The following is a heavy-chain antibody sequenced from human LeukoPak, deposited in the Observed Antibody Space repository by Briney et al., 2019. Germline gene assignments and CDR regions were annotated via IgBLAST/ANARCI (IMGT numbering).Heavy chain of an antibody. CDR3: ARCSSGWYRLSYYYYYMDV. CDR2: INHSGST. V-gene: IGHV4-34*01. D-gene: IGHD6-19*01. J-gene: IGHJ6*03. Sequence: SETLSLTCAVYGGSFSGYYWSWIRQPPGKGLEWIGEINHSGSTNYNPSLKSRVTISVDTSKNQFSLKLSSVTAADTAVYYCARCSSGWYRLSYYYYYMDVWGKGTTVTVSS. CDR1: GGSFSGYY.